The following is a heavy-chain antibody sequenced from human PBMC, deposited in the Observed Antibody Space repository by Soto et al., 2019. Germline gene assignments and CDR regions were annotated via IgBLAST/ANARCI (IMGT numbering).Heavy chain of an antibody. J-gene: IGHJ5*02. V-gene: IGHV3-7*01. CDR1: GFTFSSYW. CDR3: ARGMDYYDSSGYYSS. CDR2: IKQDGSEK. Sequence: GGSLRLSCAASGFTFSSYWMSWVRQAPGKGLEWVANIKQDGSEKYYVDSVKGRFTISRDNAKNSLYLQMNSLRAEDTAVYYCARGMDYYDSSGYYSSWGQGTLVTVSS. D-gene: IGHD3-22*01.